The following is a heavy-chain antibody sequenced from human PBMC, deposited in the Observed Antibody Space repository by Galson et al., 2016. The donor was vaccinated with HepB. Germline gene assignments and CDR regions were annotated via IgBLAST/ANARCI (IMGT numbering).Heavy chain of an antibody. J-gene: IGHJ4*02. D-gene: IGHD3-22*01. CDR3: ARDRYYDSSVNYFESED. CDR1: GGTFSSYA. CDR2: ISPILGTT. Sequence: SVKVSCKASGGTFSSYAISWVRQAPGQGLEWMGAISPILGTTSYAQKFQDRVTITADKSTSTAYMELSSLRSEDTAVYFCARDRYYDSSVNYFESEDWGQGTLVTCSS. V-gene: IGHV1-69*06.